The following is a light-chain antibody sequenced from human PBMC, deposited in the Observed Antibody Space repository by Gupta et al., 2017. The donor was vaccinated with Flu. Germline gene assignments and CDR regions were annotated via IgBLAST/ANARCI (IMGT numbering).Light chain of an antibody. J-gene: IGLJ2*01. V-gene: IGLV2-8*01. Sequence: SALTQHPSASGSPGQSITISCTGASSDVGGHNFVSWYQQHPGKAPKLIIFEVSERPSGVPDRFSGSKSGNTASLTVSGLQADDEADYYCSSYATSNNLIFGGGTKLTVL. CDR2: EVS. CDR3: SSYATSNNLI. CDR1: SSDVGGHNF.